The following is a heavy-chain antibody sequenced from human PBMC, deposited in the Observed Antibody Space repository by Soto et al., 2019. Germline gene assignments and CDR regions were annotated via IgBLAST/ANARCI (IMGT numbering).Heavy chain of an antibody. CDR2: IIPIFGTA. CDR1: GGTFSSYA. V-gene: IGHV1-69*13. Sequence: ASVKVSCKASGGTFSSYAISWVRQAPGQGLEWMGGIIPIFGTANYAQKFQGRVTITADESTSTAYMELSSLRSEDTAVYYCARATPGQWLESYYYYGMDVWGQGTTVTVSS. CDR3: ARATPGQWLESYYYYGMDV. J-gene: IGHJ6*02. D-gene: IGHD6-19*01.